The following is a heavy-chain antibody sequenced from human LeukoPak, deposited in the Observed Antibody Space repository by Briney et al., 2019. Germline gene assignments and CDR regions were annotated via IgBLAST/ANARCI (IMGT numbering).Heavy chain of an antibody. Sequence: GGSLRLACAASGFTVSRNYMSWVRQAPGKGLEWVSVISSGGNTYYTDSVKGRFTISRDNSKNTLYLQMSSLRVEDTAVYYCARNDRGAFDTWGQGTMVTVSS. V-gene: IGHV3-53*01. D-gene: IGHD3-22*01. CDR2: ISSGGNT. J-gene: IGHJ3*02. CDR3: ARNDRGAFDT. CDR1: GFTVSRNY.